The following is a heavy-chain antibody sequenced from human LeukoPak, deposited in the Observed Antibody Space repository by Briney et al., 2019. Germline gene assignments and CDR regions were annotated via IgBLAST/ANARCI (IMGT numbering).Heavy chain of an antibody. CDR3: AKHYYGSGSQKYYFDY. CDR2: VRNDGGDK. J-gene: IGHJ4*02. V-gene: IGHV3-30*02. D-gene: IGHD3-10*01. Sequence: GGSLRLSCAASGFIFSDYDMHWVRQAPGKGLEWVTMVRNDGGDKYYADSVRGRFTISRDNSKNTLYLQMNSLRSEDTAVYYFAKHYYGSGSQKYYFDYWGQGTLVTVSS. CDR1: GFIFSDYD.